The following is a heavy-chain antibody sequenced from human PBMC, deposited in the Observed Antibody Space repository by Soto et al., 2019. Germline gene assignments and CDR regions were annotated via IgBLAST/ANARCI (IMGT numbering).Heavy chain of an antibody. D-gene: IGHD2-15*01. J-gene: IGHJ6*03. CDR2: ISSSSSYI. V-gene: IGHV3-21*01. CDR3: ARDAGSDIVVVVAEPVYYYYMDV. Sequence: GGSLRLSCAASGFTFSSYSMNWVRQAPGKGLERVSSISSSSSYIYYADSVKGRFTISRDNAKNSLYLQMNSLRAEDTAVYYCARDAGSDIVVVVAEPVYYYYMDVWGKGTTVTV. CDR1: GFTFSSYS.